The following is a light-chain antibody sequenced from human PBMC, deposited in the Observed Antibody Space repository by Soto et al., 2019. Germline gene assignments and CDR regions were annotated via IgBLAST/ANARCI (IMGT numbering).Light chain of an antibody. CDR1: RSVSSSY. J-gene: IGKJ1*01. V-gene: IGKV3-20*01. CDR3: QQYYSSPRT. CDR2: GAS. Sequence: EIVLTQSPGTLSLSPGERATLSCRARRSVSSSYLAWYQQKPGQAPRLLIYGASSRATGIPDRFSGSGSGTDFTLTISSLQAEDVAVYYCQQYYSSPRTFGQGTKVDI.